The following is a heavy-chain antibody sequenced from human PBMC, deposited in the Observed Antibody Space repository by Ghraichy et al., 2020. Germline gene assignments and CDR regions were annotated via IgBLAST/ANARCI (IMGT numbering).Heavy chain of an antibody. CDR3: AKGIAGTSGSFGDY. V-gene: IGHV3-23*01. D-gene: IGHD3-16*01. CDR2: ISGSGGST. CDR1: GFTFSSYA. J-gene: IGHJ4*02. Sequence: GGSLRLSCAASGFTFSSYAMSWVRQAPGKGLEWVSAISGSGGSTYYADSVKGRFTISRDNSKNTLYLQMDSLSAEDTAIYYCAKGIAGTSGSFGDYWGQGILVTVSS.